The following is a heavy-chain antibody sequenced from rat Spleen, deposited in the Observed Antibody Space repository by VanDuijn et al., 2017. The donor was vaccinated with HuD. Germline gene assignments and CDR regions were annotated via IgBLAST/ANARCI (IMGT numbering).Heavy chain of an antibody. J-gene: IGHJ2*01. CDR1: GFTFSNYD. CDR3: ARYDGGGGYYFDY. CDR2: ISTGGGNT. Sequence: EVQLVESGGGIVQPGRSLKLSCAASGFTFSNYDMAWVRQAPTKGLEWSASISTGGGNTYYRDSVKGRFTSPRDNAKNTQYLQMDSLRSEDTATYYCARYDGGGGYYFDYWGQGVMVTVSS. V-gene: IGHV5S13*01. D-gene: IGHD1-11*01.